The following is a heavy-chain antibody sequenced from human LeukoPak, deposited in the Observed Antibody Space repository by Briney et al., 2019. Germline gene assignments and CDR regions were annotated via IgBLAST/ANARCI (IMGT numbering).Heavy chain of an antibody. V-gene: IGHV3-21*01. Sequence: PGGSLRLSCAASGFTFSSYSMNWVRQAPGKGLEWVSSISSSSSYIYYADSVKGRFTISRDNAKNSLYLQVNSLRAEDTAVYYCAREMRIFGVVIIRVYYFDYWGQGTLVTVSS. CDR2: ISSSSSYI. J-gene: IGHJ4*02. CDR1: GFTFSSYS. CDR3: AREMRIFGVVIIRVYYFDY. D-gene: IGHD3-3*01.